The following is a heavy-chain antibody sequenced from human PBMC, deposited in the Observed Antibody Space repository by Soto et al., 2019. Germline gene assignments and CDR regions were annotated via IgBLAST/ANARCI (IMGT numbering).Heavy chain of an antibody. Sequence: PGGSLRLSCVASGFTFSSYAMSLVRQAPGKRQEWVSVISGSNDSTYYTDSVKGRFTISRDNSKNTLYLQMNSLIAEDTAVYYCAKRSSSSTFDYWGQGTLVTVSS. CDR3: AKRSSSSTFDY. D-gene: IGHD6-6*01. CDR1: GFTFSSYA. CDR2: ISGSNDST. V-gene: IGHV3-23*01. J-gene: IGHJ4*02.